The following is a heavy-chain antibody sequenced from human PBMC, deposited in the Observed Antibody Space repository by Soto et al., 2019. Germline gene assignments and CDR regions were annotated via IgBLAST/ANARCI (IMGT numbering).Heavy chain of an antibody. D-gene: IGHD4-17*01. Sequence: ASVKVSCKASGYTFTSYGISWVRQAPGQGLEWMGWISAYNGNTNYAQKLQGRATMTTDTSTSTAYMELRSLRSDDTAVYYCARESEGIGDYDFIFHYHLAYCGQGTLVPVSS. CDR3: ARESEGIGDYDFIFHYHLAY. CDR1: GYTFTSYG. CDR2: ISAYNGNT. J-gene: IGHJ4*02. V-gene: IGHV1-18*01.